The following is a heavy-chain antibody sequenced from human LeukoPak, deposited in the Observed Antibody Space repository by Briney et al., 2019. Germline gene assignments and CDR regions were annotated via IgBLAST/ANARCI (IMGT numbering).Heavy chain of an antibody. V-gene: IGHV1-2*04. D-gene: IGHD6-13*01. J-gene: IGHJ4*02. Sequence: GASVKVSCKASGYTFTGYYMHWVRQAPGQGLEWMGWINPNSGGTNYAQKFQGWVTMTRDTSISTAYMELSRLRSDDTAVYYCARDLGSSWHWYSNYYFDYWGQGTLVTVSS. CDR2: INPNSGGT. CDR3: ARDLGSSWHWYSNYYFDY. CDR1: GYTFTGYY.